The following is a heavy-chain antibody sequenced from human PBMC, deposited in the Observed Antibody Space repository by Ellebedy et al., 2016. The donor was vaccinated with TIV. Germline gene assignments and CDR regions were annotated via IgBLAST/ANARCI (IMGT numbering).Heavy chain of an antibody. D-gene: IGHD4-23*01. Sequence: GESLKIPCAASGFTFSSFGMNWVRQASGKGLEWVSSIDSSSTYIYYADSVKGRFTISRDNAKNSLYLHMNSLRAEDTAVYYCARSTVINPEGDAYDIWGQGTKVTVSS. J-gene: IGHJ3*02. CDR3: ARSTVINPEGDAYDI. CDR1: GFTFSSFG. CDR2: IDSSSTYI. V-gene: IGHV3-21*06.